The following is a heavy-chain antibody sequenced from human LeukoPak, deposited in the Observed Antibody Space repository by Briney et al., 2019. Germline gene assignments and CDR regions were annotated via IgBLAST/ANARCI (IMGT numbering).Heavy chain of an antibody. V-gene: IGHV1-69*06. Sequence: ASVKVSCKASGYTFTSYGISWVRQAPGHGLEWMGGIIPIFCTANYAQKFQGRVTITADKSTSTAYMELSSLRSEDTAVYYCARAQSPGVVGRTRGYFDYWGQGTLVTVSS. CDR3: ARAQSPGVVGRTRGYFDY. J-gene: IGHJ4*02. D-gene: IGHD3-3*01. CDR1: GYTFTSYG. CDR2: IIPIFCTA.